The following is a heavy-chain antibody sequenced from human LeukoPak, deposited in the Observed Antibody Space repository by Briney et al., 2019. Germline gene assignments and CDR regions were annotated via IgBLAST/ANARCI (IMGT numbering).Heavy chain of an antibody. D-gene: IGHD3-22*01. CDR2: IYYSGST. Sequence: PSETLSLTCTVSGGSISSSSYYWGWLRQPPGKGLEWIGSIYYSGSTYYNPSLKSRVTISVDTSKNQFSLRLSSVTAADTAVYYCAREGYFDSSDNFHDYWGQGTLVTVSS. CDR3: AREGYFDSSDNFHDY. J-gene: IGHJ4*02. V-gene: IGHV4-39*07. CDR1: GGSISSSSYY.